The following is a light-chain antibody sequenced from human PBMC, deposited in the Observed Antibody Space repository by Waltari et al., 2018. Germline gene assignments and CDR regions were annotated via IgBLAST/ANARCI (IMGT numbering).Light chain of an antibody. CDR1: QSVSSNK. Sequence: EIVLTQSPGTLSLSPGERATLSCRAIQSVSSNKLAWYQQKPGQAPRLLIYGASSRATDIPDRFSGSGSGTDFTLTISRLEPEDFAVYYCQQYGTSLLVTFGGGTKVEIK. V-gene: IGKV3-20*01. CDR3: QQYGTSLLVT. CDR2: GAS. J-gene: IGKJ4*01.